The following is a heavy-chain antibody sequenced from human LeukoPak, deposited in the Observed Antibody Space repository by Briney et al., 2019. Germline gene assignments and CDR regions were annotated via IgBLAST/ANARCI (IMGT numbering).Heavy chain of an antibody. J-gene: IGHJ3*02. CDR3: ARTDGGYCSGGSCPGAFDI. D-gene: IGHD2-15*01. V-gene: IGHV1-2*02. Sequence: GASVKVSCKASGYTFTGCYMHWVRRAPGQGLEWMGWINPNSGGTNYAQKFQGRVTMTRDTSISTAYMELSRLRSDDTAVYYCARTDGGYCSGGSCPGAFDIWGQGTMVTVSS. CDR1: GYTFTGCY. CDR2: INPNSGGT.